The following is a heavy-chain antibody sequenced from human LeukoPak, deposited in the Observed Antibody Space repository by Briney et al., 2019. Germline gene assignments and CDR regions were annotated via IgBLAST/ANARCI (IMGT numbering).Heavy chain of an antibody. Sequence: PSETLSLTCTVSGDSLSSYYWSWIRQPQGKGLEWIGNIYYSGSTNYNPSLKSRVTISVDRSKNHFSLKLSSVTAADTAVYYCARADSSGYEHFDYWGQGTLVTVSS. CDR1: GDSLSSYY. CDR2: IYYSGST. V-gene: IGHV4-59*01. J-gene: IGHJ4*02. D-gene: IGHD3-22*01. CDR3: ARADSSGYEHFDY.